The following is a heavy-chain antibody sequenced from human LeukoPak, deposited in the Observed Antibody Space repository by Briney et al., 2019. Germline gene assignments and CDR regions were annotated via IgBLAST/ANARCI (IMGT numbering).Heavy chain of an antibody. J-gene: IGHJ4*02. Sequence: ASVKVSCKGTGGTFSSYAISWVRQAPGQGLEGMGGLIPIFGTANYAQKFQGRVTITADESTSTAYIELSSLRSEDTAVYYCAREAYCGGDCYSTPHAFDIWGQGTLVTVSS. CDR3: AREAYCGGDCYSTPHAFDI. V-gene: IGHV1-69*13. D-gene: IGHD2-21*02. CDR2: LIPIFGTA. CDR1: GGTFSSYA.